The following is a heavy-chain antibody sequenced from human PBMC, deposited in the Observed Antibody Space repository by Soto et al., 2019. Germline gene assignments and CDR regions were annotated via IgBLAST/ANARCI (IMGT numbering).Heavy chain of an antibody. D-gene: IGHD2-2*01. J-gene: IGHJ4*02. V-gene: IGHV2-70*01. CDR1: GFSLSTSGMC. CDR2: IDWDDDK. Sequence: SGPTLVNPTPTLTLTCTFSGFSLSTSGMCVSWIRQPPGKALEWLALIDWDDDKYYSTSLKTRLTISKDTSKNQVVLTMTNMDPVDTATYYCARSLVVPAARSAFFDYWGQGTLVTVSS. CDR3: ARSLVVPAARSAFFDY.